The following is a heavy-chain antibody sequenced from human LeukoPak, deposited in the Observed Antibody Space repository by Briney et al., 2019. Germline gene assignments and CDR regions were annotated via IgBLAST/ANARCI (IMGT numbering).Heavy chain of an antibody. J-gene: IGHJ6*03. Sequence: GGSLRLSCAASGFTFSSYAMSWVRQAPGKGLEWVSAISGSGGTTYYADSIKGRFTISRDSSKNMLYLQMNGLRAEDTAVYYCAKSPYFYNSGRYVDVWGKGTTVTVSS. CDR2: ISGSGGTT. CDR1: GFTFSSYA. CDR3: AKSPYFYNSGRYVDV. D-gene: IGHD3-10*01. V-gene: IGHV3-23*01.